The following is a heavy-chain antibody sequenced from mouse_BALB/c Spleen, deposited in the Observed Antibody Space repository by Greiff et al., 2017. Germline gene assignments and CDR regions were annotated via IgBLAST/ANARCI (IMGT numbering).Heavy chain of an antibody. CDR2: INPSTGYT. D-gene: IGHD4-1*01. CDR3: ARGLAWFAY. CDR1: GYTFTSYW. V-gene: IGHV1-7*01. J-gene: IGHJ3*01. Sequence: LVESGAELAKPGASVKMSCKASGYTFTSYWMHWVKQRPGQGLEWIGYINPSTGYTEYNQKFKDKATLTADKSSSTAYMQLSSLTSEDSAVYYCARGLAWFAYWGQGTLVTVSA.